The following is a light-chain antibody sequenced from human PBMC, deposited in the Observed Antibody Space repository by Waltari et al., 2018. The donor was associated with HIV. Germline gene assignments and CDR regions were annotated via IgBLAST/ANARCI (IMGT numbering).Light chain of an antibody. CDR3: QQYNDWDPYT. Sequence: EIVMTQSPATLSVSPGERATLSCRASQSVSTNLAWYQQRPGQAPRLPIYAAATRATGVPGRVSGSGSETEFTFTISCLESEDFAVYFCQQYNDWDPYTFGQGTKLEI. J-gene: IGKJ2*01. V-gene: IGKV3-15*01. CDR2: AAA. CDR1: QSVSTN.